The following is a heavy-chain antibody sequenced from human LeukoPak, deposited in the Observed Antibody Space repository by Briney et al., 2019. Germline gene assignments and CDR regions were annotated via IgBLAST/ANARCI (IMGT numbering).Heavy chain of an antibody. J-gene: IGHJ4*02. CDR3: AGGIVRWDY. Sequence: SETLSLTCAVYGGSFSGYYWSWIRQPPGKGLEWIGEINHSGSTNYNPSLKSRVTISVDTSKNQFSLKLSSVTAADTAVYYCAGGIVRWDYWGQGTLVTVSS. CDR2: INHSGST. D-gene: IGHD1-26*01. V-gene: IGHV4-34*01. CDR1: GGSFSGYY.